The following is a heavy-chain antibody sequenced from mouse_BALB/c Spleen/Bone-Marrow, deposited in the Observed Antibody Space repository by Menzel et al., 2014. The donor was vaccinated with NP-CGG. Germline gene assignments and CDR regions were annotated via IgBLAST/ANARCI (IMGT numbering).Heavy chain of an antibody. V-gene: IGHV10S3*01. CDR3: VRDDGNPYYYAMDY. Sequence: EVQRVESGGGLVQPKGSLKLSCAASGFTFNTNAMNWVRQAPGKGLEWVARIRSKSNNYATYYADSVKDRFTISRDDSQSMLYLQMNNLKTEDTAMYYCVRDDGNPYYYAMDYWGQGTSVTFSS. J-gene: IGHJ4*01. CDR2: IRSKSNNYAT. CDR1: GFTFNTNA. D-gene: IGHD2-1*01.